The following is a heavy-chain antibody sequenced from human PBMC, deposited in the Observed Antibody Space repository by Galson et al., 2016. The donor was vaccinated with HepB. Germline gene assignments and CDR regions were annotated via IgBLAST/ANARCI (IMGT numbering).Heavy chain of an antibody. D-gene: IGHD2-2*01. CDR1: GFTFNDFA. CDR2: ITWNSDRT. Sequence: SLRLSCAASGFTFNDFAMNWVRQSPAKGLEWLSFITWNSDRTTYAESVKGRFAISRDNAENSLYLEMNGLTAEDTAFYYCVRGYCSSTDCYDRPDSDSWGQGTLVTVAS. V-gene: IGHV3-9*01. J-gene: IGHJ4*02. CDR3: VRGYCSSTDCYDRPDSDS.